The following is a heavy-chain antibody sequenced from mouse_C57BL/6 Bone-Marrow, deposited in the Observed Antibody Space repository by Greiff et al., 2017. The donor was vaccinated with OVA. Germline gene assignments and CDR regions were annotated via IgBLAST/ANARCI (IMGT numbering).Heavy chain of an antibody. CDR1: GYTFTDYY. Sequence: VNVKQSGPELVKPGASVKISCKASGYTFTDYYMNWVKQSHGKSLEWIGDINPNNGGTSYHQKFKGKATLTVDKSSSTAYMELRSLTSEDSAVYYCAREDYGSSAWFAYWGQGTLVTVSA. CDR2: INPNNGGT. V-gene: IGHV1-26*01. J-gene: IGHJ3*01. CDR3: AREDYGSSAWFAY. D-gene: IGHD1-1*01.